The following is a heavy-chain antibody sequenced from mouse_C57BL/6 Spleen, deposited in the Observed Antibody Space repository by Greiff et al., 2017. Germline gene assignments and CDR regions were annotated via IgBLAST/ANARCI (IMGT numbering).Heavy chain of an antibody. CDR3: TVYDGVY. J-gene: IGHJ2*01. D-gene: IGHD2-3*01. CDR1: GFNIKDDY. V-gene: IGHV14-4*01. CDR2: IDPENGDT. Sequence: EVKLMESGAELVRPGASVKLSCTASGFNIKDDYMHWVKQRPEQGLEWIGWIDPENGDTEYASKFQGKATITADTSSNTAYLQLSSLTSEDTAVYYCTVYDGVYWGQGTTLTVSS.